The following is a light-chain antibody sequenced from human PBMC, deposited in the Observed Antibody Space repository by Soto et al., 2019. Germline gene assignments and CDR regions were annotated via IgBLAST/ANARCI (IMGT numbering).Light chain of an antibody. Sequence: QSVLTQPASVSGSPGQSITISCTGTSSEVGGYNYVSWYRQHPGRAPKLMIYDVSNRPSGVSNRFSGSKSGNTASLTISWLQAEDEADYYCSSYTRSSTYVFGTGTKVTVL. CDR1: SSEVGGYNY. J-gene: IGLJ1*01. V-gene: IGLV2-14*01. CDR2: DVS. CDR3: SSYTRSSTYV.